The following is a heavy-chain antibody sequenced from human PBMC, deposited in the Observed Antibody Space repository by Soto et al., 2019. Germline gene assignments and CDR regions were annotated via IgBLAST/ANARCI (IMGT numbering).Heavy chain of an antibody. J-gene: IGHJ6*02. D-gene: IGHD1-26*01. CDR2: IYPGDSDT. Sequence: DSMKISCKGSGYSFTRYWIGWGRQMPGNGLEWMGIIYPGDSDTRYSPSFQGQVTISADKSISTAYLQWSSLKASDTAMYYCARHLRVWVGATCARDYYYVMDGWGQGTTVTVSS. CDR3: ARHLRVWVGATCARDYYYVMDG. V-gene: IGHV5-51*01. CDR1: GYSFTRYW.